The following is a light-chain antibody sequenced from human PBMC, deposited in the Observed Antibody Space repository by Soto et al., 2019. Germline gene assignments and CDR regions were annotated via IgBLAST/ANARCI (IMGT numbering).Light chain of an antibody. Sequence: QSALTQPRSVSGSPGQSVTIACTGTSIDVGGYNHVSWYQQHPGKAPRLMIYDVSQRPSGVPNRFSGSKSGNTASLTISGLQAEDDADFYCSSYAGSHTHVVFGGGTKLTV. CDR1: SIDVGGYNH. J-gene: IGLJ2*01. CDR3: SSYAGSHTHVV. V-gene: IGLV2-11*01. CDR2: DVS.